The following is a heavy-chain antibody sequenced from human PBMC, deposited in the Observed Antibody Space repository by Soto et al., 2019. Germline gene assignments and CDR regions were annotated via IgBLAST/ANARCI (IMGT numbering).Heavy chain of an antibody. J-gene: IGHJ4*02. CDR1: GFTFSSYA. D-gene: IGHD4-17*01. CDR2: ISGSGGST. V-gene: IGHV3-23*01. Sequence: PGGSLRLSCAASGFTFSSYAMSWVRQAPGKGLEWVSAISGSGGSTYYADSVKGRFTISRDNSKNTLYLQMNSLRAEDTAVYYCAKDTSGDYPYVTYFDYWGQGALVTVSS. CDR3: AKDTSGDYPYVTYFDY.